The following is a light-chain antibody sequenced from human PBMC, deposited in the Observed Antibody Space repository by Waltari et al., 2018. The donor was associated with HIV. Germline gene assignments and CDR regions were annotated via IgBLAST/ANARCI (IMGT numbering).Light chain of an antibody. J-gene: IGLJ2*01. CDR3: SSYTSSNAYVV. V-gene: IGLV2-14*01. CDR1: SSDVGAYNF. CDR2: EVS. Sequence: QSALTQPASVSGSPGPSITISCPGTSSDVGAYNFVSWYQQYPANAPKRMIYEVSNRPSGVSDRFSGSKSDNAASLTISGLQAEDEADYYCSSYTSSNAYVVFGGGTKLTVL.